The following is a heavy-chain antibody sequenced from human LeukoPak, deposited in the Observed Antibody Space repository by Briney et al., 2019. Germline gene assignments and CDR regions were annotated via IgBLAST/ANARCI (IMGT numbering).Heavy chain of an antibody. CDR2: ITTHNGNT. Sequence: GASVKVSCKASGYTFTSYGISWVRQAPGQGLEWMGWITTHNGNTRYAQKVQGRVTMTTDTSTSIAYMELRSLTSDDTAVYYCARKGTSGWVGFEIWGQGTMITVSS. J-gene: IGHJ3*02. CDR3: ARKGTSGWVGFEI. D-gene: IGHD6-19*01. CDR1: GYTFTSYG. V-gene: IGHV1-18*01.